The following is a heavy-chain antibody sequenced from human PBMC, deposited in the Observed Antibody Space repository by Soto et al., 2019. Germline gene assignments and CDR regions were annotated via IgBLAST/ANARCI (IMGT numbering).Heavy chain of an antibody. CDR2: IIPIFGTA. J-gene: IGHJ6*02. CDR1: GGTFSSYS. V-gene: IGHV1-69*01. CDR3: ARDGLRDYYGSGSYFFRYYYYYGMDV. D-gene: IGHD3-10*01. Sequence: SVKGSCEASGGTFSSYSISWVRQAPVQGLEWMGGIIPIFGTANYAQKFQGRVTITADESTSTAYMELSSLRSEDTAVYYCARDGLRDYYGSGSYFFRYYYYYGMDVWGQGTTVTVSS.